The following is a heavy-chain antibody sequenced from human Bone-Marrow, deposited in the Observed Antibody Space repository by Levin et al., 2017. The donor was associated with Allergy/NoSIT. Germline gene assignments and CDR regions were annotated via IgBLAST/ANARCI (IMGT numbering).Heavy chain of an antibody. J-gene: IGHJ3*02. CDR2: IYQSGNT. D-gene: IGHD4-17*01. V-gene: IGHV4-30-2*01. CDR3: AKYGDYLAFDI. CDR1: GGSISSGGYS. Sequence: SPTLSLTCAVSGGSISSGGYSWRWIRQPPGKGLEWIGYIYQSGNTYYNPSLKSRVTISVDRSKNQFSLKLSSVTAADTAVYYCAKYGDYLAFDIWGQGTMVTVSS.